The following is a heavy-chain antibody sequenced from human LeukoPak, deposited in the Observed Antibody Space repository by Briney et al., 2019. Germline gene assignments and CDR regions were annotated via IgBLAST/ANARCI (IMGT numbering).Heavy chain of an antibody. Sequence: SGGSLRLSCAASGFTFSDYYMHWVRQPTGKGLEWVAAIGTAGDTYYTGSVKGRFTISRENAKNSLYLQMNSLRAGDTAVYYCARVAKERVGGVYYFDYWGQGTLVTVSS. V-gene: IGHV3-13*01. CDR1: GFTFSDYY. CDR3: ARVAKERVGGVYYFDY. J-gene: IGHJ4*02. CDR2: IGTAGDT. D-gene: IGHD1-1*01.